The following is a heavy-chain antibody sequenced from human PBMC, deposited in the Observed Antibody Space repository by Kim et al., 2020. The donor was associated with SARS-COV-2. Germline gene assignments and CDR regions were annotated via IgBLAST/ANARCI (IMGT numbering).Heavy chain of an antibody. CDR2: ISSSSSYI. CDR3: ARYLPRKYCSGGSCATLGSVDY. D-gene: IGHD2-15*01. V-gene: IGHV3-21*01. CDR1: GFTFSSYS. Sequence: GGSLRLSCAASGFTFSSYSMNWVRQAPGKGLEWVSSISSSSSYIYYADSVKGRFTISRDNAKNSLYLQMNSLRAEDTAVYYCARYLPRKYCSGGSCATLGSVDYWGQGTLVTVSS. J-gene: IGHJ4*02.